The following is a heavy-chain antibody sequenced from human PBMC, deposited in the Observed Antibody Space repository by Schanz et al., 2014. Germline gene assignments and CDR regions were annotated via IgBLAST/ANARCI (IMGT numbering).Heavy chain of an antibody. CDR3: AKVAPAATYLDS. Sequence: VQLVESGGGVVQPGGSLKLSCAASGFTFSASAMHWVRQAPGKGLEWVSSISSTSSYIFYADSVKGRFTISRDNAKNSLYLQMNSLSAEDTAVYYCAKVAPAATYLDSWGLGTLVTVSS. CDR2: ISSTSSYI. J-gene: IGHJ4*02. CDR1: GFTFSASA. D-gene: IGHD2-2*01. V-gene: IGHV3-21*04.